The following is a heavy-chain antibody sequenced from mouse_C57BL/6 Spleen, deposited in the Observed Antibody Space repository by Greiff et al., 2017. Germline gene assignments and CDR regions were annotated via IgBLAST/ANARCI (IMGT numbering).Heavy chain of an antibody. V-gene: IGHV5-4*03. J-gene: IGHJ4*01. CDR1: GFTFSSYA. D-gene: IGHD1-1*01. CDR2: ISDGGSYT. Sequence: DVKLQESGGGLVKPGGSLKLSCAASGFTFSSYAMSWVRQTPEKRLEWVATISDGGSYTYYPDNVKGRFTISRDNAKNNLYLQMSHLKSEDTAMYYCARAHYYGSSLYYYAMDYWGQGTSVTVSS. CDR3: ARAHYYGSSLYYYAMDY.